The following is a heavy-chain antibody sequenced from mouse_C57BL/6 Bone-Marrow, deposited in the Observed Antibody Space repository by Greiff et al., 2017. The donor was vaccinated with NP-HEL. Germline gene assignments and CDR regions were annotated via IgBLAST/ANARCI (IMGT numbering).Heavy chain of an antibody. CDR3: ARDSSTTTRFAY. D-gene: IGHD1-1*01. J-gene: IGHJ3*01. CDR2: ISDGGSYT. CDR1: GFTFSSYA. Sequence: DVHLVESGGGLVKPGGSLKLSCAASGFTFSSYAMSWVRQTPEKRLEWVATISDGGSYTYYPDNVKGRFTISRDNAKNNLYLQMSHLKSEDTAMYYCARDSSTTTRFAYWGQGTLVTVSA. V-gene: IGHV5-4*01.